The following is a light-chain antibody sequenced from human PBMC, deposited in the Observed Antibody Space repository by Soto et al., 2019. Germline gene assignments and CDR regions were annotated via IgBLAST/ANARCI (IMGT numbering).Light chain of an antibody. CDR2: WAS. V-gene: IGKV4-1*01. CDR1: QSLLYSTNNRNY. Sequence: DIVMTQSPDSLAVSLGERATINCKSSQSLLYSTNNRNYLVWYQQKPGQPPKLLFYWASTRESGVPDRFSGSRSGTDFTLTISNLQAEDVAVYFCQQYYSPPWTFGQGTKVEMK. CDR3: QQYYSPPWT. J-gene: IGKJ1*01.